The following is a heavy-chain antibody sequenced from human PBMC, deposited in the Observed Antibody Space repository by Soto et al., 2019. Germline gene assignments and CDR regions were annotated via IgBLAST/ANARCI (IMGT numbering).Heavy chain of an antibody. CDR3: ARASGYVSGWYHDY. CDR2: LIPILGTT. D-gene: IGHD6-19*01. J-gene: IGHJ4*02. CDR1: GGTFGSDA. Sequence: SVKVSCKASGGTFGSDAVSWVRQAPGQGLEWMGGLIPILGTTHYAQKFQGRVTITADESTNTAYMELSSLRSDDTAVYYCARASGYVSGWYHDYWGQGTRVTVSS. V-gene: IGHV1-69*13.